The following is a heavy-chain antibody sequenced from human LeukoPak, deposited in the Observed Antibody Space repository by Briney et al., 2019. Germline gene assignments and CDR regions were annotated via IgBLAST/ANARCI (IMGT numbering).Heavy chain of an antibody. J-gene: IGHJ5*02. D-gene: IGHD5-24*01. CDR3: ARGRDGPFFDP. CDR1: GGSISSYY. CDR2: IYYSGST. V-gene: IGHV4-59*06. Sequence: PSETLSLTCTVSGGSISSYYWSWIRQHPEKGLEWIGYIYYSGSTDYNPSLKSRVTMSVDTSKNQFSLKLSSVTAADTAVYYCARGRDGPFFDPWGQGTLITVSS.